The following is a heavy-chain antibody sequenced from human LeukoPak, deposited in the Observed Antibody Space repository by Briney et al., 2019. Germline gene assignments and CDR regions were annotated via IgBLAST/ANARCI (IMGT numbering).Heavy chain of an antibody. V-gene: IGHV1-2*02. CDR3: ARGSGRQQLWFDP. CDR1: GYTFTGQY. Sequence: GASVKVSCEASGYTFTGQYMYWVRQAPGQGLEWMGWINPNSGGTNYAQKFQGRVTMARDTSISTAYMELSSLRSDDTAVYYCARGSGRQQLWFDPWGQGTLVTVSS. J-gene: IGHJ5*02. CDR2: INPNSGGT. D-gene: IGHD6-13*01.